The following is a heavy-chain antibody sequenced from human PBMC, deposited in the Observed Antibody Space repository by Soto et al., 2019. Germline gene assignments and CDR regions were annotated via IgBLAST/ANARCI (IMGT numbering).Heavy chain of an antibody. CDR2: IIPIFGTA. CDR1: GGTFSSYA. D-gene: IGHD3-22*01. V-gene: IGHV1-69*13. CDR3: ARGSSYDSSGYYPDYYYGMDV. J-gene: IGHJ6*02. Sequence: GXSVKVSCKASGGTFSSYAISWVRQAPGQGLGWVGGIIPIFGTANYAQKFQGRVTITADESTSTAYMELSSLRSEDTAVYYCARGSSYDSSGYYPDYYYGMDVWGQGATVTVSS.